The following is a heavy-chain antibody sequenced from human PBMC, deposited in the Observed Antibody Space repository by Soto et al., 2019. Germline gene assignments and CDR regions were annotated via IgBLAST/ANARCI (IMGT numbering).Heavy chain of an antibody. CDR1: GGSISSGGYY. Sequence: PSETLSHTCTVSGGSISSGGYYWSWIRQHPGKGLEWIGYIYYSGSTYYNPSLKSRVTISVDTSKNQFSLKLSSVTAADTAVYYSAREGVPSSSIAAPTDYWGQGTLVTVSS. CDR2: IYYSGST. CDR3: AREGVPSSSIAAPTDY. D-gene: IGHD6-6*01. J-gene: IGHJ4*02. V-gene: IGHV4-31*03.